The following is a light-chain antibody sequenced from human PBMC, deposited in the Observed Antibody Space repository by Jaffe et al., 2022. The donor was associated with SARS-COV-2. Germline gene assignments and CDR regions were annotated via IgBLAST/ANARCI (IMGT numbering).Light chain of an antibody. Sequence: EMVMTQSPATLSVSPGERATLSCRASQSVSSNLAWYQQKPGQAPRLLIYGASTRATGIPARFSGSGSGTEFTLTISSLQSEDFAVYYCQQYDNWRGTFGQGTKVEI. J-gene: IGKJ1*01. CDR3: QQYDNWRGT. V-gene: IGKV3-15*01. CDR2: GAS. CDR1: QSVSSN.